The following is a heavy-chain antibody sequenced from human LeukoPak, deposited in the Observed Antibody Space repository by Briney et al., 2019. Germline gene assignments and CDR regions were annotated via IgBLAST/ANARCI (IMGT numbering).Heavy chain of an antibody. J-gene: IGHJ4*02. D-gene: IGHD6-19*01. V-gene: IGHV4-59*08. CDR1: GGSISSYY. CDR2: IYYSGST. CDR3: ARAVYSSGLDY. Sequence: PSETLSLTCTVSGGSISSYYWSWIRQPPGKGLEWIGYIYYSGSTNYNPSLKSRVTISVDTSKNQFSLKLSSVTAADTAVYYCARAVYSSGLDYWGQGTLVTVSS.